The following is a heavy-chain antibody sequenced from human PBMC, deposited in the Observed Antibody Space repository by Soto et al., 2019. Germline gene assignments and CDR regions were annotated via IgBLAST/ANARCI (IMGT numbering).Heavy chain of an antibody. CDR2: TRNKANSYTT. D-gene: IGHD6-19*01. J-gene: IGHJ4*02. CDR3: GGAEDGNGWRRFDY. CDR1: GFTFSDHY. Sequence: EVQLVESEGGLVQPGGSLRLSCAASGFTFSDHYMDWVRQAPGKGLEWVARTRNKANSYTTEYAPSVKGRFTISRDDSRNSLYLQMNSLTTADTAVYYCGGAEDGNGWRRFDYWGQGTLVTVSS. V-gene: IGHV3-72*01.